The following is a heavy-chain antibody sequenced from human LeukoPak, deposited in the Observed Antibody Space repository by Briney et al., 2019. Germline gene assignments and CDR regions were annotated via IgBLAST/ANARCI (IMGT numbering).Heavy chain of an antibody. Sequence: SETLSLTCTVSGGSISSYYWSWIRQPPGKGLEWIGYIYYSGSTNYNPSLKSRVTISVDTSKNQFSLKLTSVTAADTAVYYCARHPSGRMWLQQGGWFDPWGQGTLVTVSS. CDR3: ARHPSGRMWLQQGGWFDP. V-gene: IGHV4-59*08. CDR1: GGSISSYY. J-gene: IGHJ5*02. CDR2: IYYSGST. D-gene: IGHD5-24*01.